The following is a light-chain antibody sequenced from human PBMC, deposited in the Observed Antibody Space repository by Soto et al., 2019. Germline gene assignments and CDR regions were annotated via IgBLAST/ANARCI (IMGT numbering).Light chain of an antibody. CDR1: ESISSH. Sequence: DIQMTQSPSSLSASVGDRVTITFLASESISSHLNWYQQKSGRAPQLLIHAASTLQTGVPSRFSGSGSGTDFTLTIGSLQPEDFATYYCQQSYSVPITFGQGTRLEIK. CDR2: AAS. J-gene: IGKJ5*01. CDR3: QQSYSVPIT. V-gene: IGKV1-39*01.